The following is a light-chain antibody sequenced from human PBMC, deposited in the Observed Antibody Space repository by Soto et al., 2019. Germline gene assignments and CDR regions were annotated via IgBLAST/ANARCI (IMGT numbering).Light chain of an antibody. J-gene: IGKJ1*01. CDR3: QQYNSYSPWT. Sequence: DIQMTQSPSTLSESVGDRVTITCRASQSISSWLAWYQQKPGKAPKLLIYKASSLESGVPSRFSGSGSGTEFTLTISSLQPDHFATYYCQQYNSYSPWTFGQGTKVEIK. V-gene: IGKV1-5*03. CDR2: KAS. CDR1: QSISSW.